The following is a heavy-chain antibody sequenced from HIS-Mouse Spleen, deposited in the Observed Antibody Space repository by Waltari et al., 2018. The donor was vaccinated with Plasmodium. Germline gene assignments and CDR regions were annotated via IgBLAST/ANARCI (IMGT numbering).Heavy chain of an antibody. CDR3: ASSWYWYFDL. CDR1: GLTFSSYW. Sequence: EVQLVESGGGLVQPGGSLRLSCAASGLTFSSYWMSWVRQAPGKGLEWWANIKQDGSEKYYVDSVKGRFTISRDNAKNSLYLQMNSLRAEDTAVYYCASSWYWYFDLWGRGTLVTVSS. CDR2: IKQDGSEK. J-gene: IGHJ2*01. V-gene: IGHV3-7*01. D-gene: IGHD6-13*01.